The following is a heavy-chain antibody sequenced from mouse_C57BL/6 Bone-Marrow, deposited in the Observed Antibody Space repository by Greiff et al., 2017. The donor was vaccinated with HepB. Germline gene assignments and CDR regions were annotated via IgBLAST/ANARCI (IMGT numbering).Heavy chain of an antibody. D-gene: IGHD2-12*01. CDR2: IWGVGST. CDR1: GFSLTSYG. J-gene: IGHJ2*01. CDR3: ARGNDGAYFDY. Sequence: VKLVESGPGLVAPSQSLSITCTVSGFSLTSYGVDWVRQSPGKGLEWLGVIWGVGSTNYNSALKSRLSISKDNSKSQVFLKMNSLQTDDTAMYYCARGNDGAYFDYWGQGTTLTVSS. V-gene: IGHV2-6*01.